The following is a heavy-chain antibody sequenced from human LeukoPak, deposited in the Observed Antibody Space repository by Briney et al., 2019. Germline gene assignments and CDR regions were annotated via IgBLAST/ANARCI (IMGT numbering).Heavy chain of an antibody. Sequence: GESLKISCKGSGYSFTSYWIAWVRQMPGKGLEWMGIIYPGDSDTTYSPSFQGQVTISADKSISTAYLQWSSLKASDTAMYYCARRLHESSRYYFDAFDMWGQGTMVTVSA. CDR1: GYSFTSYW. CDR3: ARRLHESSRYYFDAFDM. CDR2: IYPGDSDT. V-gene: IGHV5-51*01. D-gene: IGHD3-22*01. J-gene: IGHJ3*02.